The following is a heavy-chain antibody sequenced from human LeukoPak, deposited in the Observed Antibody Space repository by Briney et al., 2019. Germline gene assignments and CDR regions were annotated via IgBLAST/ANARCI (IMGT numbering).Heavy chain of an antibody. J-gene: IGHJ6*03. CDR1: GGSISSSSYY. CDR3: ARGPVEFYYYYYMDV. D-gene: IGHD2-15*01. Sequence: SETLSLTCTVSGGSISSSSYYWGWIRQPPGKGLEWIGSIYYSGSTSYNPSLKSRVTISVDTSKNQFSLKLSSVTAADTAVYYWARGPVEFYYYYYMDVWGKGTTVTVSS. V-gene: IGHV4-39*07. CDR2: IYYSGST.